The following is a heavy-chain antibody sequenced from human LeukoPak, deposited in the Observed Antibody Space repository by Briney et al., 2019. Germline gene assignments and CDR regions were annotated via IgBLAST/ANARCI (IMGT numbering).Heavy chain of an antibody. CDR2: INSDGKTT. CDR3: ARDITLTRGGRSDY. V-gene: IGHV3-74*01. Sequence: GGSLRLSCAASGFTFSSYWMYWVRQAPGKGLVWVSRINSDGKTTNYADSVKGRFTISRDNAKNTLYLQMNSLRAEDTAVYYCARDITLTRGGRSDYWGQGTLVTV. D-gene: IGHD3-10*01. J-gene: IGHJ4*02. CDR1: GFTFSSYW.